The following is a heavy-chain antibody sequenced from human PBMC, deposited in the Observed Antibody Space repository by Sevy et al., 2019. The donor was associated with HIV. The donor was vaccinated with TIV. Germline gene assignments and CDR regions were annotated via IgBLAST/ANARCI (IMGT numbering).Heavy chain of an antibody. V-gene: IGHV3-48*02. D-gene: IGHD2-21*02. CDR3: ARGPDCGGDCDVGFYYPLDV. Sequence: GGSLRLSCTVSGFIFSRYSMNWVRQAPGKGLEWISYTSGNSGAIYYPDSVKGRFNVSRDNANNALFLQMSSLKDDDRAVYYCARGPDCGGDCDVGFYYPLDVWGQGTTVTVSS. CDR2: TSGNSGAI. CDR1: GFIFSRYS. J-gene: IGHJ6*02.